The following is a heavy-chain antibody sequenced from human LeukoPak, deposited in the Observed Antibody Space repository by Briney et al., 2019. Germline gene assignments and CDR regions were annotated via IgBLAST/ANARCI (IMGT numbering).Heavy chain of an antibody. CDR3: TRVLSDSSSAKFDY. V-gene: IGHV3-23*01. D-gene: IGHD6-13*01. Sequence: GGSLRLSCAASGFAFSSYAMSWVRQAPGKGLEWVSAISGRGGSTYYADSVKGRFTISRDNSKNTLYLQMNNLKTEDTAVYYCTRVLSDSSSAKFDYWGQGTLVTVSS. J-gene: IGHJ4*02. CDR1: GFAFSSYA. CDR2: ISGRGGST.